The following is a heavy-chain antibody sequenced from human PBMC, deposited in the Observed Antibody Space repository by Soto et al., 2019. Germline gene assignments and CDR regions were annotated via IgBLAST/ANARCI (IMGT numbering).Heavy chain of an antibody. Sequence: PGESLKISCKGSGYSFTSYWIGWVRQMPGKGLEWMGIIYPGDSDTRYSPSFQGQVTISADKSISTAYLQWSSLKASDTAMYYCARRIAARKKGDAFDIWGQGTMVTVSS. V-gene: IGHV5-51*01. D-gene: IGHD6-6*01. CDR1: GYSFTSYW. CDR2: IYPGDSDT. CDR3: ARRIAARKKGDAFDI. J-gene: IGHJ3*02.